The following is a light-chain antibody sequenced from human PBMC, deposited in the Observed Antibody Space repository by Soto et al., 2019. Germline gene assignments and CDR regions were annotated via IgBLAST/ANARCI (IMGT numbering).Light chain of an antibody. CDR2: DVS. J-gene: IGLJ1*01. V-gene: IGLV2-14*01. CDR1: SSDIGAYNF. CDR3: TSYTTSGSYV. Sequence: QSALTQPASVSGSPGQSITISCTGTSSDIGAYNFVSWYQQHPGKAPKLMIYDVSNRPSGVSDRFSGFKSGDTASLTISGLQAEDEADYYCTSYTTSGSYVFGTGTQLTVL.